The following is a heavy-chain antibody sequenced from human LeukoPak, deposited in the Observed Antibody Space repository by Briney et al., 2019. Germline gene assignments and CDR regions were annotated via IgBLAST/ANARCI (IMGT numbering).Heavy chain of an antibody. CDR2: IYTSGST. V-gene: IGHV4-61*02. D-gene: IGHD3-22*01. CDR3: ASGITNYYYDSSGYIYYYYYGMDV. Sequence: PSQTLSLTCTVSGGSISSGSYYWSWIRQPAGKGLEWIRSIYTSGSTNYNPSLKSRVTISVDPSKNQFSLKLSSVTAADTAVYYCASGITNYYYDSSGYIYYYYYGMDVWGQGTTVTVSS. J-gene: IGHJ6*02. CDR1: GGSISSGSYY.